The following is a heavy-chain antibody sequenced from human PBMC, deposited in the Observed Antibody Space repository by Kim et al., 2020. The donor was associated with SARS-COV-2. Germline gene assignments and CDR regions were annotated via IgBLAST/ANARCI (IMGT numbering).Heavy chain of an antibody. CDR3: ARGNYYGVDV. V-gene: IGHV3-74*01. CDR2: ST. Sequence: STVYADSVKGRFTISRDNAKNTLYLQMNSLRAEDTAVYYCARGNYYGVDVWGQGTTVTVSS. J-gene: IGHJ6*02.